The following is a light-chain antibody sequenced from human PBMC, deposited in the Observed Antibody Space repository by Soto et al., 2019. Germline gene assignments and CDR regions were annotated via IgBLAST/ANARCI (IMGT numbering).Light chain of an antibody. CDR2: GAS. CDR3: QFYGSSLIT. V-gene: IGKV3-20*01. Sequence: TQYPATLSVSPGERATLSFRASQSVSSYLAWYQQKPGQGPRLLIYGASSRATGTPDRFSGSGSGTDFTLTISRLEPEDFAIYYCQFYGSSLITFGQGTLLEI. CDR1: QSVSSY. J-gene: IGKJ5*01.